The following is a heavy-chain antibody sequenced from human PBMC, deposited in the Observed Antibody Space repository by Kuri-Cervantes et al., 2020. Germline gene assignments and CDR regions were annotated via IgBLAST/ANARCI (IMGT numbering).Heavy chain of an antibody. CDR1: GFTFSSYG. D-gene: IGHD3-9*01. CDR2: ISYDGSNK. V-gene: IGHV3-30*03. J-gene: IGHJ4*02. CDR3: AREKLRYFDWFRLFDY. Sequence: LSLTCAASGFTFSSYGMHWVRQAPGKGLEWVAVISYDGSNKYYADSVKGRFTISRDNSKNTLYLQMNSLRAEDTAVYYCAREKLRYFDWFRLFDYWGQGTLVTVSS.